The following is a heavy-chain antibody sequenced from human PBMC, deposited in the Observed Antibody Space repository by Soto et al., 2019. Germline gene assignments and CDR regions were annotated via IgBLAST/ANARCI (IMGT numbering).Heavy chain of an antibody. CDR1: GGSISSYY. J-gene: IGHJ4*02. Sequence: PSETLSLTCTVSGGSISSYYWSWIRQPPGKGLEWIGYIYYSGSTNYNPSLKSRVTISVDTSKNQFSLTLSSVTAADTAVYYCAREGYTGGFDYWGQGTLVTVSS. CDR3: AREGYTGGFDY. CDR2: IYYSGST. D-gene: IGHD1-1*01. V-gene: IGHV4-59*01.